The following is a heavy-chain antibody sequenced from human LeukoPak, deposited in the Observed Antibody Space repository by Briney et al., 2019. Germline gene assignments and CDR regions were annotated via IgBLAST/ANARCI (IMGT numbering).Heavy chain of an antibody. D-gene: IGHD1-20*01. V-gene: IGHV4-30-4*08. Sequence: SQTLSLXCTVSGGSISSGDYYWSWIRQPPGKGLECIGCIYHSGITYYNPSLKSRVTISVDTSKNQFSLKLSSVTAADTAVYYCARDHNLNDPYYYYYMDVWGKGTTVTVSS. CDR3: ARDHNLNDPYYYYYMDV. J-gene: IGHJ6*03. CDR1: GGSISSGDYY. CDR2: IYHSGIT.